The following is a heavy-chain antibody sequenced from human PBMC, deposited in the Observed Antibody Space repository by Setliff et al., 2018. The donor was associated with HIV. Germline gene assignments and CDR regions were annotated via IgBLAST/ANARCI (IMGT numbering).Heavy chain of an antibody. CDR3: AKGGYGGAYYVAGY. V-gene: IGHV3-66*02. Sequence: GGSLRLSCEASGFSVTDNYMGWVRQAPGKGLEWVALMYKGGETYYADLVKGRFTIARDNSKNTVSLQMTNLGTGDTAVYYCAKGGYGGAYYVAGYWGQGTKVTVSS. J-gene: IGHJ4*02. CDR1: GFSVTDNY. D-gene: IGHD5-18*01. CDR2: MYKGGET.